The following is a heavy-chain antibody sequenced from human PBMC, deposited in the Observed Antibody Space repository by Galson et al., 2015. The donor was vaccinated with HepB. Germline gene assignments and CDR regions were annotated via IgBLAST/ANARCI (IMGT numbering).Heavy chain of an antibody. Sequence: SVKVSCKASGYTFTSYYMHWVRQAPGQGLEWMGIINPSGGSTSYAQKLQGRVTMTRDTSTSTVYMELSSLRSEDTAVYYCARDNRLGTVTTGNWFDPWGQGTLVTVSS. J-gene: IGHJ5*02. CDR2: INPSGGST. D-gene: IGHD4-17*01. CDR3: ARDNRLGTVTTGNWFDP. CDR1: GYTFTSYY. V-gene: IGHV1-46*04.